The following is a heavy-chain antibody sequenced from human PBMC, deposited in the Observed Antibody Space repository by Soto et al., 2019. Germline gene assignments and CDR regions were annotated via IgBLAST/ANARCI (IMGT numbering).Heavy chain of an antibody. V-gene: IGHV3-23*01. CDR2: ISGSGGST. Sequence: GGSLRLSCAASGFTFSSYAMSWVRQAPGKGLEWVSAISGSGGSTYYADSVKGRFTISRDNSKNTLYLQMNSLRAEDTAVYYCAKDANLRISLRCPWFDYWGQGTLVTVSS. D-gene: IGHD2-15*01. CDR1: GFTFSSYA. J-gene: IGHJ4*02. CDR3: AKDANLRISLRCPWFDY.